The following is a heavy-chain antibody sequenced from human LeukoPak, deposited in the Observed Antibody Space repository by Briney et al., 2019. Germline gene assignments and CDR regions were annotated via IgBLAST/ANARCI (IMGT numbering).Heavy chain of an antibody. CDR3: ARDGNPRDWFDS. D-gene: IGHD2/OR15-2a*01. CDR1: LYSISSGYC. CDR2: IYHSGST. Sequence: SETLSLTSAVSLYSISSGYCWGWIRQPPGKGLEWSGSIYHSGSTNYNPSLKSRVTISVDTSKNQFSLKLSTVTAEGTAVYYCARDGNPRDWFDSWGQGTLVTVSS. V-gene: IGHV4-38-2*02. J-gene: IGHJ5*01.